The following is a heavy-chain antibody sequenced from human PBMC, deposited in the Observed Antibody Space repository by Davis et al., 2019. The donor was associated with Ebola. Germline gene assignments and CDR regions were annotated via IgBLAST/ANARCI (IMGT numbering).Heavy chain of an antibody. CDR2: IYSGGST. D-gene: IGHD2-2*02. V-gene: IGHV3-53*04. CDR3: ARGGGYCSSTSCYNYYYYMDV. J-gene: IGHJ6*03. Sequence: GESLKISCAASGFTVSSNYMSWVRQAPGKGLEWVSVIYSGGSTYYADSVKGRFTISRHNSKNTLYLQMNSLRAEDTAVYYCARGGGYCSSTSCYNYYYYMDVWGKGTTVTVSS. CDR1: GFTVSSNY.